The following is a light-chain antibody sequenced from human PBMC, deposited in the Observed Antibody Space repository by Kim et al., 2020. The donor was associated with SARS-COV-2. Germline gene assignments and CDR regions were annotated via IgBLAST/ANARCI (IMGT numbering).Light chain of an antibody. CDR1: SLRSYY. Sequence: VAVGKTARITGQGDSLRSYYASWYQQKPGQAPVLVIYGKNNRPSGIPDRFSGSSSGNTASLTITGAQAEDEADYYCNSRDSSGNVVFGGGTQLTVL. J-gene: IGLJ2*01. V-gene: IGLV3-19*01. CDR2: GKN. CDR3: NSRDSSGNVV.